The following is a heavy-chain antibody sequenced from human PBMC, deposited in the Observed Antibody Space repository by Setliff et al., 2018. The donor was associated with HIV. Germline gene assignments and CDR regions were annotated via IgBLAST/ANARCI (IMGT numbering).Heavy chain of an antibody. J-gene: IGHJ4*02. V-gene: IGHV4-31*03. CDR1: GGSISIGGYY. CDR2: IYHSGIT. Sequence: SETLSLTCTVSGGSISIGGYYWSWIRQHPGKGLEWIGYIYHSGITYYNPSLKSRVTISLDTSKNQFSLKLSSVTAADTAVYYCARGIAAAEGYFDYWGQGTLVTVSS. D-gene: IGHD6-13*01. CDR3: ARGIAAAEGYFDY.